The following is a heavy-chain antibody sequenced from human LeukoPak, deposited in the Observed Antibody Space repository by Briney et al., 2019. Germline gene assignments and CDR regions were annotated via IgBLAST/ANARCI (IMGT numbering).Heavy chain of an antibody. CDR2: ISYDGSNK. J-gene: IGHJ5*02. CDR1: GFTFSDYA. CDR3: AKYYGSGSYSPDWFDP. D-gene: IGHD3-10*01. V-gene: IGHV3-30*04. Sequence: GGSLRLSCAASGFTFSDYAMHWVRQAPGKGLEWVAVISYDGSNKYYADSVKGRFTISRDNSKNTLYLQMNSLRAEDTAVYYCAKYYGSGSYSPDWFDPWGQGTLVTVSS.